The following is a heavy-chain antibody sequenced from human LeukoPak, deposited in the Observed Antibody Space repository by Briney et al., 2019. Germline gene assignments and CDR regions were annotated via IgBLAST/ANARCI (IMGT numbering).Heavy chain of an antibody. D-gene: IGHD2-15*01. Sequence: SETLSLTCTVSGGSISSYYWSWIRQPPGKGLEWIGYIYYSGSTNYNPSLKSRVTISVDTSKNQFSLKLSSVTAADTAVYYCASGYCSGGSCKPYYYYGMDVRGQGTTVTVSS. J-gene: IGHJ6*02. CDR3: ASGYCSGGSCKPYYYYGMDV. CDR2: IYYSGST. V-gene: IGHV4-59*01. CDR1: GGSISSYY.